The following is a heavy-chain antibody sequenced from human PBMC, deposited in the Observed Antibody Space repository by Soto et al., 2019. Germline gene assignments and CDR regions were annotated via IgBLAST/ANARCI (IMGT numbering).Heavy chain of an antibody. CDR3: ARTTIIGTSPPRGFFDL. CDR1: GGTFSKSG. V-gene: IGHV1-69*01. D-gene: IGHD1-7*01. CDR2: IMPTSGRP. Sequence: QVQLVQSGAEVKKPGSSVKVSCKASGGTFSKSGISWVRQAPGQGLECMGVIMPTSGRPDYAQKFQGRVIITADESTSTAYMELSGLTSEDTAVYYCARTTIIGTSPPRGFFDLWGRGTLVTVSS. J-gene: IGHJ2*01.